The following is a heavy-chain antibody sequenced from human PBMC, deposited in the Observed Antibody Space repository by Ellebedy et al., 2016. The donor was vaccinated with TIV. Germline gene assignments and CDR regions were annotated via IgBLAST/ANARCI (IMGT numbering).Heavy chain of an antibody. Sequence: SVKVSCXASGGTFSSYAISWVRQAPGQGLEWMGGIIPIFGTANYAQKFQGRVTITADKSTSTAYMELSSLRSEDTAVYYCARYPIGDPSNWFDPWGQGTLVTVSS. CDR2: IIPIFGTA. J-gene: IGHJ5*02. CDR3: ARYPIGDPSNWFDP. CDR1: GGTFSSYA. V-gene: IGHV1-69*06. D-gene: IGHD2-21*01.